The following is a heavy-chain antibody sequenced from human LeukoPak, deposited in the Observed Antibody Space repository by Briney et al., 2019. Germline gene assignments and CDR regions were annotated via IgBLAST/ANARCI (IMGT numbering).Heavy chain of an antibody. CDR1: GFTFDDYA. V-gene: IGHV3-9*01. CDR3: AKDASWLLHYPGYYFDY. CDR2: ISWNSGSI. Sequence: PGRSLRLSCAASGFTFDDYAMHWVRQAPGKGLEWVSGISWNSGSIGYADSVKGRFTISRDNAKNSLYLQMNSLRAEDTALYYCAKDASWLLHYPGYYFDYWGQGTLITVSS. D-gene: IGHD3-22*01. J-gene: IGHJ4*02.